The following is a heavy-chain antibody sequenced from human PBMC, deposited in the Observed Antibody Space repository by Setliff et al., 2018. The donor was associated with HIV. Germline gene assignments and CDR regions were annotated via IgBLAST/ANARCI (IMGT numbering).Heavy chain of an antibody. J-gene: IGHJ4*02. V-gene: IGHV4-39*01. CDR3: ATMGRRGWFIDY. D-gene: IGHD6-19*01. CDR1: GGSISSSSYY. Sequence: SETLSLTCTVSGGSISSSSYYWGWIRQPPGKGLEWIGSIYYSGRTYYNTSLKSRVTTSVEKSKNQFSLKLSSVTAADTAVYYCATMGRRGWFIDYWGQGTLVTVSS. CDR2: IYYSGRT.